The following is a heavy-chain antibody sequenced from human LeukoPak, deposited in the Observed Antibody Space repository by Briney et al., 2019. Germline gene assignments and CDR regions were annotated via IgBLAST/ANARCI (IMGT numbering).Heavy chain of an antibody. J-gene: IGHJ4*02. CDR2: IWYDGSNR. Sequence: GRSLRLSCAASGLTFRGNGMHWVRQAPGKGLEWVAIIWYDGSNRCYADSVKGRFTISRDNSKNTLFLQMNSLTAEDTAVYYCARDQGTSVTAMVGGHFDYWGPGTLVTVSS. V-gene: IGHV3-33*01. D-gene: IGHD4-17*01. CDR3: ARDQGTSVTAMVGGHFDY. CDR1: GLTFRGNG.